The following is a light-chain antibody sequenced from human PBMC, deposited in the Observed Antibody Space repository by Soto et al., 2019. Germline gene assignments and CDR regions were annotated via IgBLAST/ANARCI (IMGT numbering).Light chain of an antibody. CDR1: QIVTSSQ. V-gene: IGKV3-20*01. CDR3: HHYGSSPLT. J-gene: IGKJ1*01. CDR2: GAS. Sequence: SQSPSTLSLSTGKRATLSCRASQIVTSSQLAWYQQKPGQXXRLLVFGASSRVLGIPDRFSGSGSGTDFTLTISRLEPEDFAVYYCHHYGSSPLTFGQGTKVDIK.